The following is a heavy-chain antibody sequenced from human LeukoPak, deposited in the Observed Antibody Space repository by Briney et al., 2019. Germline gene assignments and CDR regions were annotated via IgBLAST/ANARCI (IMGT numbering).Heavy chain of an antibody. Sequence: SETLSLTCTVPVGSISSYYWSWIRQPAAKGLEWVGRIYTSASTNYNPSLESRVTMSVDTSKNQFSLKLSSVTAADTAVYYCARFEGTTAGFDYWGQGTLVTVSS. CDR1: VGSISSYY. V-gene: IGHV4-4*07. D-gene: IGHD2/OR15-2a*01. CDR3: ARFEGTTAGFDY. J-gene: IGHJ4*02. CDR2: IYTSAST.